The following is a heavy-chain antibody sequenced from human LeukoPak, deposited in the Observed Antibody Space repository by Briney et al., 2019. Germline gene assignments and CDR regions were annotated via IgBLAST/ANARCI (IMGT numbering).Heavy chain of an antibody. Sequence: GGFLRLSCSASGFTFSSYAMHWVRQAPGKGLEYVSAISSNGGSTYYADSVKGRFTISRDNSENTLYLQMSSLRAEDTAVYYCVKDRIEGRSGWYYFDYWGQGTLVTVSS. CDR3: VKDRIEGRSGWYYFDY. V-gene: IGHV3-64D*06. J-gene: IGHJ4*02. D-gene: IGHD6-19*01. CDR1: GFTFSSYA. CDR2: ISSNGGST.